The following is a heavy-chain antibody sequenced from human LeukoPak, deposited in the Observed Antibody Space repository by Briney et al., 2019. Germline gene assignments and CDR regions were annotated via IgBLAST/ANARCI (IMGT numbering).Heavy chain of an antibody. V-gene: IGHV3-43*02. Sequence: PGGSLGLSCAASGFTFDDYAMHWVRQAPGKGLEWVSLISGDGGSTYYADSVKGRFTISRDNNKNSLYLQMNSLRTEDTALYYCAKDRGGWPYDSSGYYDTWGQGTLVTVSS. CDR1: GFTFDDYA. J-gene: IGHJ5*02. CDR3: AKDRGGWPYDSSGYYDT. CDR2: ISGDGGST. D-gene: IGHD3-22*01.